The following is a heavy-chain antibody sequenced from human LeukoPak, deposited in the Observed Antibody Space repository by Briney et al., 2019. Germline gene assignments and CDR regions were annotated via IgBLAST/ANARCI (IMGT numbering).Heavy chain of an antibody. J-gene: IGHJ5*02. CDR2: INPNSGGT. Sequence: ASVKVSCKASGYTFTGYYMHWVRQAPGQGLEWMGWINPNSGGTNYAQKFQGRVTMTRDTSISTAYMELSRLRSDDTAVYYCARDQGLEATLPPSSYNWFDPWGQGTLVTVSS. CDR3: ARDQGLEATLPPSSYNWFDP. D-gene: IGHD1-1*01. V-gene: IGHV1-2*02. CDR1: GYTFTGYY.